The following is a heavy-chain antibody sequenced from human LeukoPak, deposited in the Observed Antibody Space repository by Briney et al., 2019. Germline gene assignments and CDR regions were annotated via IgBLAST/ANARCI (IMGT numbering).Heavy chain of an antibody. Sequence: SETLSLTSTVSGGSISSSSYYWGWIRQPPGKGLEGVGSIYYSGSTYYNPSLKSRVTISVDTSKNQFSLKLSSVTAADTAVYYCARATTSYYYYYMDVWGKGTTVTISS. V-gene: IGHV4-39*01. J-gene: IGHJ6*03. CDR2: IYYSGST. CDR3: ARATTSYYYYYMDV. CDR1: GGSISSSSYY. D-gene: IGHD1-26*01.